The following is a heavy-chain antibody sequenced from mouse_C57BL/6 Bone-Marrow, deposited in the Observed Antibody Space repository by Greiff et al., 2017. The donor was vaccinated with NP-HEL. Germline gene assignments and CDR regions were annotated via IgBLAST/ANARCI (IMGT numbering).Heavy chain of an antibody. J-gene: IGHJ1*03. CDR1: GFTFSSYA. D-gene: IGHD1-1*01. CDR3: TRGSYYYGSSYDWYFDV. CDR2: ISSGGDYI. Sequence: EVQGVESGEGLVKPGGSLKLSCAASGFTFSSYAMSWVRQTPEKRLEWVAYISSGGDYIYYADTVKGRFTISRDNARNTLYLQMSSLKSEDTAMYYCTRGSYYYGSSYDWYFDVWGTGTTVTVSS. V-gene: IGHV5-9-1*02.